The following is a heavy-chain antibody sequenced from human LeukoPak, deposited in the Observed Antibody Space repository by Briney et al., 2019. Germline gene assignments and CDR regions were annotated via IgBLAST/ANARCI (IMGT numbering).Heavy chain of an antibody. D-gene: IGHD3-22*01. CDR3: ARLTRVVNYYDSSGYYDRFDY. Sequence: GGSLRLSCAASGFTVSSNYMSWVRQAPGKGLEWVSVIYSGGSTYYADSVKGRFTISRDNSKNTLYLQMNSLRAEDMAVYYCARLTRVVNYYDSSGYYDRFDYWGQGTLVTVSS. CDR2: IYSGGST. V-gene: IGHV3-53*01. J-gene: IGHJ4*02. CDR1: GFTVSSNY.